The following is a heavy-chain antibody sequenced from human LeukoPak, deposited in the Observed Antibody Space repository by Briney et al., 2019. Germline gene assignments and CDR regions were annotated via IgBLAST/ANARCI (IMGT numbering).Heavy chain of an antibody. CDR1: AYTFTGHY. J-gene: IGHJ4*02. Sequence: ASVKVSCKASAYTFTGHYMHRVRQAPGQGLEWMGWINPNSGGTNYAQKFQGRVTMTRDTSISTAYMELSRLRSDDTAVYYCARASGGEGYYFDYWGQGTLVTVSS. D-gene: IGHD1-26*01. V-gene: IGHV1-2*02. CDR3: ARASGGEGYYFDY. CDR2: INPNSGGT.